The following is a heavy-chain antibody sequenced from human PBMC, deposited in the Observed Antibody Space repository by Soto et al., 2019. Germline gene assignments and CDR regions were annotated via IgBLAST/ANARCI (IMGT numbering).Heavy chain of an antibody. V-gene: IGHV4-31*03. CDR1: GGSISSGGYY. CDR2: IYYSGST. CDR3: AKADAWGVLLAY. D-gene: IGHD3-16*01. Sequence: PSETLSLTCTVSGGSISSGGYYWSWIRQRPDTGLEWIGQIYYSGSTYYNPSLKSRVTISLDTSKNQFSLWLSSVTAADTAIYYCAKADAWGVLLAYWGPGTLVT. J-gene: IGHJ4*02.